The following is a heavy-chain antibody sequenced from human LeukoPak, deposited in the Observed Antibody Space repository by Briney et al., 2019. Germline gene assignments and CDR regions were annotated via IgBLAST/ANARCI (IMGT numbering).Heavy chain of an antibody. CDR3: ARRSGYYDSSGYYGYYMDV. V-gene: IGHV3-20*01. CDR2: INWNGGST. Sequence: GGSLRLSCAASGFTFDDYGMSWVRQAPGKGLEWVSGINWNGGSTGYADSVKGRFTISRDNAKNSLYLQMNSLRAEDTTLYHCARRSGYYDSSGYYGYYMDVWGKGTTVTVSS. CDR1: GFTFDDYG. J-gene: IGHJ6*03. D-gene: IGHD3-22*01.